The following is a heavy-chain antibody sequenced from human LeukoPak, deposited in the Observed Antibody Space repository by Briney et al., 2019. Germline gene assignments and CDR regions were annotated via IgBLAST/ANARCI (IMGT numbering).Heavy chain of an antibody. CDR2: ITSSSSTI. CDR3: ARDLGERYYFDY. D-gene: IGHD1-1*01. V-gene: IGHV3-48*02. Sequence: PGGSPRLSCAASGFPFSSYYMSWVRQAPGKGLEWVSYITSSSSTIYYADSVKGRFTISRDNAKNSLYLQMNSLRDEDTAVYYCARDLGERYYFDYWGQGTLVTVSS. J-gene: IGHJ4*02. CDR1: GFPFSSYY.